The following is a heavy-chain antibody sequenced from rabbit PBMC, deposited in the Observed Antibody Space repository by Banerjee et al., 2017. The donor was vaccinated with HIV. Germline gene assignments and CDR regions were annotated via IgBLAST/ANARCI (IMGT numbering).Heavy chain of an antibody. CDR2: INTSSGNT. CDR3: AREESDGGGHLKL. CDR1: GFDLSSYW. J-gene: IGHJ4*01. V-gene: IGHV1S45*01. D-gene: IGHD2-1*01. Sequence: QEQLEESGGGLVKPEGSLTLTCKASGFDLSSYWICWVRQAPGKGLEWIGCINTSSGNTVYASWAKGRFTISKTSSTTVTLQMTSLTAADTATYFCAREESDGGGHLKLWGPGTLVTDS.